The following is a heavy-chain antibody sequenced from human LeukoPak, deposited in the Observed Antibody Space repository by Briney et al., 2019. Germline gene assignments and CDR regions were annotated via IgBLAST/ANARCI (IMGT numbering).Heavy chain of an antibody. J-gene: IGHJ4*02. CDR1: GFTFSSYA. V-gene: IGHV3-23*01. D-gene: IGHD5-24*01. Sequence: GGSLRLSCAASGFTFSSYAMSWVRQAPGKGLEWISGISASGRSTYYADSVKGRFTISRDNSKSTLYLQMTSLRAEDTAVYYCAKGDGYNYNYFDYWGQGTLVTVSS. CDR3: AKGDGYNYNYFDY. CDR2: ISASGRST.